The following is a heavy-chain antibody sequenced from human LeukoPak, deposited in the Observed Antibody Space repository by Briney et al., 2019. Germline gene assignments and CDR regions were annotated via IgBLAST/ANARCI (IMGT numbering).Heavy chain of an antibody. V-gene: IGHV3-7*03. CDR1: GFTFSNYA. CDR2: IKQDGSEK. J-gene: IGHJ4*02. CDR3: ARDGFGTGSN. D-gene: IGHD3-16*01. Sequence: GGSLRLSCVTPGFTFSNYAMDWVRQAPGKGLEWVANIKQDGSEKNYVDSVKGRFIISRDNAKNSLYLQMNTLRADDTAVYYCARDGFGTGSNWGQGTLVTVSS.